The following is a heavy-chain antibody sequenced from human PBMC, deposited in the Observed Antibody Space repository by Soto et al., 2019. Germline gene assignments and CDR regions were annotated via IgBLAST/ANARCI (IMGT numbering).Heavy chain of an antibody. CDR2: LSYDGSNK. V-gene: IGHV3-30*18. Sequence: PGGSLRLSCAASGFTFSSYGMHWVRQAPGKGPERMAVLSYDGSNKYYAESVKGRVTISRDNSKNTLYLQMNSLRAEDTAVYYCAKGDYDFWSGYYTVGYYYGMDVWGQGTTVTVSS. J-gene: IGHJ6*02. CDR3: AKGDYDFWSGYYTVGYYYGMDV. CDR1: GFTFSSYG. D-gene: IGHD3-3*01.